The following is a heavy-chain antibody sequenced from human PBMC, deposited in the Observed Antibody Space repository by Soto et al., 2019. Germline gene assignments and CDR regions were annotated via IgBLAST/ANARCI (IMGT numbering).Heavy chain of an antibody. CDR3: ARVDDY. D-gene: IGHD2-15*01. Sequence: QVQLQQWGEGLLKPSETLSLTCAVYGGTFSGYYWSWIRQPPGKGLEWIGEINHRGSTNYNPSLQSRLTISVDTSKNQFTLKLSSVTAADTAMYYCARVDDYWGQGTLVTVSS. J-gene: IGHJ4*02. CDR1: GGTFSGYY. CDR2: INHRGST. V-gene: IGHV4-34*01.